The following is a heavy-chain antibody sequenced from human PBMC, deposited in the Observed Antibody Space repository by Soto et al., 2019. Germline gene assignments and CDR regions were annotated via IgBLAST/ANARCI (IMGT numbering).Heavy chain of an antibody. CDR3: ARQQYNWKL. Sequence: SDTLSLTCSVSGVSITSYYWTWIRHSPGKGLEWIGYVYHTRNTYYNPSLKSRVTISLDTSKNQVSLRLRSVTAADTAVYYCARQQYNWKLWGQGTLVTVSS. CDR2: VYHTRNT. J-gene: IGHJ4*02. D-gene: IGHD1-20*01. V-gene: IGHV4-59*07. CDR1: GVSITSYY.